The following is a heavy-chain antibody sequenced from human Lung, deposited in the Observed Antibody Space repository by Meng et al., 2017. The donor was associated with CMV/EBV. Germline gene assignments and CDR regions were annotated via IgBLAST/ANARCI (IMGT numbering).Heavy chain of an antibody. CDR2: IKADGSEK. Sequence: LTCAASGFTFSSHWMCWVRQAPGKGLEWVANIKADGSEKYYVDSVKGRFTVSRDNAKNSLYLQMNSLRAEDTAVYYCACNSGDCWGQGTLVTVSS. CDR1: GFTFSSHW. CDR3: ACNSGDC. V-gene: IGHV3-7*01. J-gene: IGHJ4*02. D-gene: IGHD3-10*01.